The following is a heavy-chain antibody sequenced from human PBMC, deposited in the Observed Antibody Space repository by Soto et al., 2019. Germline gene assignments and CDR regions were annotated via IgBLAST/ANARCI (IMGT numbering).Heavy chain of an antibody. V-gene: IGHV2-5*02. CDR3: AHSNCSSGRCHAFGLAY. J-gene: IGHJ4*02. CDR1: GFSLSASGVG. D-gene: IGHD2-2*01. CDR2: IYWDDDK. Sequence: QITLKESGPTLVKPTQTLTLTCTFSGFSLSASGVGVGWIRQPPGKALEWLALIYWDDDKRYSPSLKSRLTITKDTSKNQVVPTMTNMDPVDTATYFCAHSNCSSGRCHAFGLAYWGQGTLVTVSS.